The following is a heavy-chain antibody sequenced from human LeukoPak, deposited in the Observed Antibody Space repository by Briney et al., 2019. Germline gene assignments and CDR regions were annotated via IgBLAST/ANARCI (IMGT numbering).Heavy chain of an antibody. CDR1: GFTFNTAW. D-gene: IGHD2-2*02. V-gene: IGHV3-74*03. CDR2: IYSDGSDK. Sequence: PGGSLRLSCAASGFTFNTAWMHWVRQAPGEGLVWVSRIYSDGSDKTYADSVKGRFTISRDNAKNKLYLQMNSLRAEDSAVYYCARDWGAPYCSSTSCYISTGAFDIWGQGTMVTVSS. CDR3: ARDWGAPYCSSTSCYISTGAFDI. J-gene: IGHJ3*02.